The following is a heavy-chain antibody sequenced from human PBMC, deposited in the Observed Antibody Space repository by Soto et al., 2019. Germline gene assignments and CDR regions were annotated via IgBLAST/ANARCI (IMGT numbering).Heavy chain of an antibody. CDR3: AREYIGVLYYYGMDV. Sequence: QVQLVESGGGVVQPGRSLRLSCAASGFTFSSYTMHWVRQAPGKGLEWVAVISYDGSNKYYADSVKGRFTISRDNFKNPLYLQVNSLRAEDTAVYYCAREYIGVLYYYGMDVWGQGTTVTVSS. J-gene: IGHJ6*02. D-gene: IGHD2-8*01. CDR1: GFTFSSYT. V-gene: IGHV3-30-3*01. CDR2: ISYDGSNK.